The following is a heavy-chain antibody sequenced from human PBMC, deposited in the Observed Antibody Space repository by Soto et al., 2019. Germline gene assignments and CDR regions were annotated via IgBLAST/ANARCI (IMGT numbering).Heavy chain of an antibody. CDR2: MYYTGST. V-gene: IGHV4-61*01. CDR1: GGSVNSGSFY. CDR3: ARIGDSRIGYRDDT. D-gene: IGHD6-13*01. Sequence: SETLSLTCTVSGGSVNSGSFYLSWIRQPPGKGLEWIGHMYYTGSTNYNPSLKRRVTISSGTSKNQFSLKVNSVTAADKAVYYCARIGDSRIGYRDDTWGQGTMVTVSS. J-gene: IGHJ5*02.